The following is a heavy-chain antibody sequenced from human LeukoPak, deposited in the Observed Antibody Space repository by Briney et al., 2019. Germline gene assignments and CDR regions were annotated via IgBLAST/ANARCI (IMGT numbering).Heavy chain of an antibody. CDR3: ARAISGYDSPDY. CDR1: GFTVSSNY. D-gene: IGHD5-12*01. CDR2: IYSGGST. Sequence: GRSLRLSCVASGFTVSSNYMSWVRQAPGKGLEWVSVIYSGGSTYYADSVKGRFTISRDNSKNTLYLQMNSLRAEDTAVYYCARAISGYDSPDYWGQGTLVTVSS. J-gene: IGHJ4*02. V-gene: IGHV3-66*01.